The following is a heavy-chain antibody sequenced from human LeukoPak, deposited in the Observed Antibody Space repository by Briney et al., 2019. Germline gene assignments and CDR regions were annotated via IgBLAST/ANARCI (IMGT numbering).Heavy chain of an antibody. D-gene: IGHD4-17*01. CDR1: GFTFSSYG. CDR3: ARDGVGYGDYAFDY. J-gene: IGHJ4*02. Sequence: TGGSLRLSCAASGFTFSSYGMHWVRQAPGKGLEWVAVIWYDGSNKYYADSVKGRFTISRDNSKNTLYLQMNSLRAEDTAVYYCARDGVGYGDYAFDYWGQGTLVTVSS. V-gene: IGHV3-33*01. CDR2: IWYDGSNK.